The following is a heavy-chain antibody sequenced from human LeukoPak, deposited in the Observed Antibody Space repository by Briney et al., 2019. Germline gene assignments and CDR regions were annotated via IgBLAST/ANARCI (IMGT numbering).Heavy chain of an antibody. Sequence: ASVKVSCKASGYTFTSYAMNWVRQAPGQGLEWMGRIIPILGIANYAQKFQGRVTITADKSTSTAYMELSSLRSEDTAVYYCARSTAADAFDIWGQGTMVTVSS. CDR1: GYTFTSYA. CDR3: ARSTAADAFDI. V-gene: IGHV1-69*04. CDR2: IIPILGIA. D-gene: IGHD2-15*01. J-gene: IGHJ3*02.